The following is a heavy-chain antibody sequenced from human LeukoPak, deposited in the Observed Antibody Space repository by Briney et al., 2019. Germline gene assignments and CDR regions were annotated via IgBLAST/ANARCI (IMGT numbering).Heavy chain of an antibody. CDR3: ARAHSSGYRGAFDI. J-gene: IGHJ3*02. V-gene: IGHV3-48*03. D-gene: IGHD3-22*01. CDR2: ISGSGTTI. Sequence: PGGSLRLSCAASGFTFRSYEMNWVRQAPGKGLEWVSYISGSGTTIYYADSVKGRFTISRDNSKNTLYLQMNSLRAEDTAVYYCARAHSSGYRGAFDIWGQGTMVTVSS. CDR1: GFTFRSYE.